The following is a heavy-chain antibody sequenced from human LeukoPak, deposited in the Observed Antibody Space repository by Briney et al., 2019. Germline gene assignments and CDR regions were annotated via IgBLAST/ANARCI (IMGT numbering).Heavy chain of an antibody. D-gene: IGHD6-13*01. V-gene: IGHV1-2*02. CDR3: ARLLIAAAGTHQDY. CDR1: GYTFTGYY. J-gene: IGHJ4*02. Sequence: GASVKVSCKASGYTFTGYYMHWVRQAPGQGLEWMGWINPNSGGTNYAQKFQGRVTMTRDTSISTAYMELSRLRSDDTAVYYCARLLIAAAGTHQDYWGQGTLVTVSS. CDR2: INPNSGGT.